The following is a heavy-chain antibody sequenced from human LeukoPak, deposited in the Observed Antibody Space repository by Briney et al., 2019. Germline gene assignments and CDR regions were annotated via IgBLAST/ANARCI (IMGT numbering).Heavy chain of an antibody. D-gene: IGHD4-11*01. V-gene: IGHV3-48*01. CDR3: VRDLNYVFDY. CDR2: IRSDSSTT. Sequence: GGSLRPSCAASGFTFSSFSMNWVRQAPGEGLEWVSNIRSDSSTTWYADSVKGRFTVSRDNAKNSLYLQLTSLTVEDTAVYYCVRDLNYVFDYWGQGTLVTVSS. J-gene: IGHJ4*02. CDR1: GFTFSSFS.